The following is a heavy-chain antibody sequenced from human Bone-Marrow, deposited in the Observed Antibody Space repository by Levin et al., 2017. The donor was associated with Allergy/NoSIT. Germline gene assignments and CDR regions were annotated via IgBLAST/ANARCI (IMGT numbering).Heavy chain of an antibody. CDR1: GYTFTSYY. D-gene: IGHD5-24*01. V-gene: IGHV1-46*01. J-gene: IGHJ4*02. Sequence: GESLKISCKASGYTFTSYYMHWVRQAPGQGLEWMGIINPSGGSTSYAQKFQGRVTMTRDTSTSTVYMELSSLRSEDTAVYYCARDEGMATTHFDYWGQGTLVTVSS. CDR3: ARDEGMATTHFDY. CDR2: INPSGGST.